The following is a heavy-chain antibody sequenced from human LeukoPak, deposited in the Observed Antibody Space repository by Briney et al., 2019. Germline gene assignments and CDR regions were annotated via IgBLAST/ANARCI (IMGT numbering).Heavy chain of an antibody. J-gene: IGHJ4*02. CDR2: IDLGGST. Sequence: SGTLSLTCAVSSGSISSTNWWSWVRQPPGKGLEWIGQIDLGGSTYSNPSLKSRVAMSLDKSENQFSLNLSSVTAADTAVYYCARDAYDSSGHYYVPFDYWGQGTLVTVSS. V-gene: IGHV4-4*02. D-gene: IGHD3-22*01. CDR1: SGSISSTNW. CDR3: ARDAYDSSGHYYVPFDY.